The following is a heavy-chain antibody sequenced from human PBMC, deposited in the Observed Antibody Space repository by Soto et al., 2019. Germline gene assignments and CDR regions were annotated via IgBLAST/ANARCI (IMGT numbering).Heavy chain of an antibody. D-gene: IGHD3-10*01. V-gene: IGHV1-69*06. CDR3: ATTGEPTSGKSYYYYGMDV. CDR1: GGTFSSYA. J-gene: IGHJ6*02. Sequence: SVKVSCKASGGTFSSYAISWVRQAPGQGLEWMGGIIPIFGTANYAQKFQGRVTMTEDTSTDTAYMELSSLRSEDTAVYYCATTGEPTSGKSYYYYGMDVWGQGTTVTVSS. CDR2: IIPIFGTA.